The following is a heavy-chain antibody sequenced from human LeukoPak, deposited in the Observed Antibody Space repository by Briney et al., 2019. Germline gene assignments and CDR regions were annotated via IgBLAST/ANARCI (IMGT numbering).Heavy chain of an antibody. CDR1: GYTFTSYG. D-gene: IGHD2-2*02. Sequence: AASVKVSCKASGYTFTSYGIIWVRQAPGQGLEWMGWISAYNGNTNYAQKLQGRVTMTTDTSTSTAYMELRSLRSDDTAVYYCARISLDCSSTSCYKRSFDYWGQGTLVTVSS. J-gene: IGHJ4*02. CDR3: ARISLDCSSTSCYKRSFDY. CDR2: ISAYNGNT. V-gene: IGHV1-18*01.